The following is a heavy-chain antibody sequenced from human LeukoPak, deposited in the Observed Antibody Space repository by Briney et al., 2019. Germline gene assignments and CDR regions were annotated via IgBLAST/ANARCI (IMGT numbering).Heavy chain of an antibody. Sequence: SDTLSLTCAVSGYSISSSNWWGWIRQPPGEGLGWIGYIYYSGSNYYNPSLKSRITMSVDTSKNQFSLKLSSVTAVDTAVYYCAREGRYCSSTSCYGPAFDIWGQGTMVTVSS. V-gene: IGHV4-28*03. CDR3: AREGRYCSSTSCYGPAFDI. D-gene: IGHD2-2*01. J-gene: IGHJ3*02. CDR1: GYSISSSNW. CDR2: IYYSGSN.